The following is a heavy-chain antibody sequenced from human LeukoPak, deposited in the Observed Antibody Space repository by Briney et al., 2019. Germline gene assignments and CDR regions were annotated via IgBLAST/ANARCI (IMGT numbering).Heavy chain of an antibody. CDR2: IRYDGSQQ. V-gene: IGHV3-30*02. J-gene: IGHJ4*02. D-gene: IGHD3/OR15-3a*01. CDR1: GFTFSSYG. CDR3: AKGLAYSFDY. Sequence: PGGTLRLSCGASGFTFSSYGMHSVRQAPGKGLEWVAFIRYDGSQQYYADSVKGRFTISRDNSKNTLHLQMNSLRAEDTAVYYCAKGLAYSFDYWGQGTLVTVSS.